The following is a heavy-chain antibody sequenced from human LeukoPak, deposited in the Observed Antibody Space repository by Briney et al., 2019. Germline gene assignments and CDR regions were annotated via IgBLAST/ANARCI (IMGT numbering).Heavy chain of an antibody. CDR1: GFTFSSYA. J-gene: IGHJ3*02. D-gene: IGHD2-15*01. CDR2: IKQDGSEI. V-gene: IGHV3-7*01. Sequence: GGSLRLSCAASGFTFSSYAMSWVRQAPGKGLEWVANIKQDGSEIHFVDSVKGRFTIFRDNPQNSLYLQMHSLRAEDMAVYYCARDPGLLDPHDAFDIWGQGTMVTVSS. CDR3: ARDPGLLDPHDAFDI.